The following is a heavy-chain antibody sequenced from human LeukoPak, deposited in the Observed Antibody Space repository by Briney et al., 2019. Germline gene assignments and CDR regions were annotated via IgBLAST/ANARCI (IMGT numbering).Heavy chain of an antibody. D-gene: IGHD3-3*01. CDR3: ARRGYYDFWGGLDAFDI. CDR1: GFTFSSYW. Sequence: GGSLRLSCAASGFTFSSYWMSWVRQAPGKGLEWVANIKQDGSEKYYVDSVKGRFTISRDNAKNSLYLQMNSLRAEDTAVYYCARRGYYDFWGGLDAFDIWGQGTMVTVSS. V-gene: IGHV3-7*01. CDR2: IKQDGSEK. J-gene: IGHJ3*02.